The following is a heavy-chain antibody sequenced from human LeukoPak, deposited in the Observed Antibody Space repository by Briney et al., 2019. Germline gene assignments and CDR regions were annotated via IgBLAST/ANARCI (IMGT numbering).Heavy chain of an antibody. D-gene: IGHD3-22*01. V-gene: IGHV3-9*01. Sequence: GGSLRLSCAASGFTFDDYAMHWVRQAPGKGLEWVSGVSWNSGSIGYADSVKGRFTISRDNAKNSLYLQMNSLRAEDTALYYCAKEGYYYDSSGYSGLDYWGQGTLVTVSS. CDR1: GFTFDDYA. J-gene: IGHJ4*02. CDR3: AKEGYYYDSSGYSGLDY. CDR2: VSWNSGSI.